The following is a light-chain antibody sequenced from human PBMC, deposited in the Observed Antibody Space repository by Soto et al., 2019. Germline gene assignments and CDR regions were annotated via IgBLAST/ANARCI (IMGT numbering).Light chain of an antibody. CDR3: CSYAGSSTFYV. CDR2: EGS. V-gene: IGLV2-23*01. J-gene: IGLJ1*01. CDR1: SSDVGSYNL. Sequence: QSVLTQPASVYGAPGQSITISCNGTSSDVGSYNLVSWYQQHPGKAPKLMIYEGSKRPSGVSNRFSGSKSGNTASLTISGLQAEDEADYYCCSYAGSSTFYVFGTGTKVTVL.